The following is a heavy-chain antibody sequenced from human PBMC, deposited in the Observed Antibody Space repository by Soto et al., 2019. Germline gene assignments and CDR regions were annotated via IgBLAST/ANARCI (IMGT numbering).Heavy chain of an antibody. CDR2: IYHSGST. D-gene: IGHD2-15*01. CDR1: GGSISSSSW. CDR3: ARKPARKYCSGGSCYSPFDY. V-gene: IGHV4-4*02. J-gene: IGHJ4*02. Sequence: SETLSLTCAVSGGSISSSSWWSWVRQPPGKGLEWIGEIYHSGSTNYNPSLKSRVTISVDKSKNQFSLKLSSVTAADTAVYYCARKPARKYCSGGSCYSPFDYWGQGTLVTVSS.